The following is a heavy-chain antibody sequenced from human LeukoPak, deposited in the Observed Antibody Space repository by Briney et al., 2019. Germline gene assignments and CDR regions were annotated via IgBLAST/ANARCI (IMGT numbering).Heavy chain of an antibody. J-gene: IGHJ4*02. D-gene: IGHD1-26*01. CDR2: INHSGIT. V-gene: IGHV4-34*01. CDR1: GGSISSYY. Sequence: SETLSLTCTVSGGSISSYYWIWIRQTPEKGLEWIGEINHSGITNYNPSFKSRVAISVDTSKNKFSLKLSSVTAADTAIYYCAKAPGWSAGRSGSLLYWGQGTLVTVSS. CDR3: AKAPGWSAGRSGSLLY.